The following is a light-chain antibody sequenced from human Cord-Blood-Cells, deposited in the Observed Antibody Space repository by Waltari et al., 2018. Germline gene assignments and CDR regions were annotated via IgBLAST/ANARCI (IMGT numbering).Light chain of an antibody. V-gene: IGLV2-14*01. CDR1: SSDVGGYNY. CDR3: SSYTSSSTYV. CDR2: EVS. J-gene: IGLJ1*01. Sequence: QSALTQPASVSGSPGQSITISCTGPSSDVGGYNYVSWYQQHPGKAPKLMIYEVSNRPSGVSNRFSGAKSGNTAYLTISGLQAEDEADYYCSSYTSSSTYVFGTGTKVTVL.